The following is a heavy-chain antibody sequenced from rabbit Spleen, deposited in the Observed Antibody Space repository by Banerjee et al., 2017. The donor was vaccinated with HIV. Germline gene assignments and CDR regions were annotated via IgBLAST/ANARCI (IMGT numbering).Heavy chain of an antibody. CDR1: GFTLSSYY. V-gene: IGHV1S7*01. CDR3: ARDGAGGSYFAL. CDR2: IDPVFGIT. Sequence: QLKESGGGLVQPGGSLTLTCTVSGFTLSSYYMNWVRQAPGKGLEWIGYIDPVFGITYYANWVNGRFSISRENAQNTVFLQMTSLTAADTATYFCARDGAGGSYFALWGQGTLVTVS. D-gene: IGHD8-1*01. J-gene: IGHJ3*01.